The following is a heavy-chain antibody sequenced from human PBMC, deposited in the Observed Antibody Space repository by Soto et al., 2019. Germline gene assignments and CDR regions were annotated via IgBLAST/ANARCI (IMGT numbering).Heavy chain of an antibody. CDR3: ATTTVTTNY. Sequence: SETLSLTCTVSGGSISSSSYYWGWIRQPPGKGLEWIGSIYYSGSSYYNPSLKSRVTISVDTSKNQFSLKLSSVTAADTAVYYCATTTVTTNYWGQGTLVTVSS. CDR1: GGSISSSSYY. D-gene: IGHD4-17*01. J-gene: IGHJ4*02. V-gene: IGHV4-39*01. CDR2: IYYSGSS.